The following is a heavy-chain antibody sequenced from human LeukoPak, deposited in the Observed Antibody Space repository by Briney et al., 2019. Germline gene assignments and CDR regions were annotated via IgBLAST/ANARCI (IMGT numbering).Heavy chain of an antibody. CDR2: INHSGST. CDR3: ARGGRSMVRGVISP. D-gene: IGHD3-10*01. J-gene: IGHJ5*02. Sequence: PSETLSLTCAVSGGSFSGYCWSWIRQPPGKGLEWIGEINHSGSTNYNPSLKSRVTISVDTSKNQFSLKLSSVTAADTAVYYCARGGRSMVRGVISPWGQGTLVTVSS. V-gene: IGHV4-34*01. CDR1: GGSFSGYC.